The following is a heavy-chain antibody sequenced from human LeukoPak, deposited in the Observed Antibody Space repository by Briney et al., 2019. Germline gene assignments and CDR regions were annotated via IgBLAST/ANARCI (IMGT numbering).Heavy chain of an antibody. Sequence: SETLSLTCTVSGGSISTYYWSWIRQPPGKGLEWIGYIYYSGSTNYNPSLESRVSISVDTFKNQFSLRLSSVTAADTAVYYCAGTAMVNNWFNPWGQGTLVTVSS. J-gene: IGHJ5*02. CDR3: AGTAMVNNWFNP. CDR1: GGSISTYY. V-gene: IGHV4-59*01. D-gene: IGHD5-18*01. CDR2: IYYSGST.